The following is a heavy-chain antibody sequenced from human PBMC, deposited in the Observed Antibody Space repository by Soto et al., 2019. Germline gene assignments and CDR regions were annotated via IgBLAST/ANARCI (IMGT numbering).Heavy chain of an antibody. CDR1: GYTFTAYY. V-gene: IGHV1-2*02. D-gene: IGHD3-16*01. CDR3: ARDPIGGGAPYYCDY. J-gene: IGHJ4*02. Sequence: QVQLVQSGAEVKKPGASVKVSCKASGYTFTAYYMHWLRQAPGQGPEWVGWINPNSGGTNYAQKCQGRVTMTRDTSISTAYMELSSLRSDDTAVYYCARDPIGGGAPYYCDYWGQGTQVSVSS. CDR2: INPNSGGT.